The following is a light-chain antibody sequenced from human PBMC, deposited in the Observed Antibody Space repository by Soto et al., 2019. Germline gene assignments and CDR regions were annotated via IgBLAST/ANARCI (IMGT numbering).Light chain of an antibody. CDR3: HQFGSVPFT. V-gene: IGKV4-1*01. J-gene: IGKJ3*01. CDR1: QSVLYSSNNKNY. CDR2: WAS. Sequence: DIVMTQSPNSLAVSLGERATINCKSSQSVLYSSNNKNYLAWYQQKPGQPPKLLIYWASTRESGVPDRFSGTGSGTDFTLTISSLQAEDVAVYYCHQFGSVPFTFGPGTEVDIK.